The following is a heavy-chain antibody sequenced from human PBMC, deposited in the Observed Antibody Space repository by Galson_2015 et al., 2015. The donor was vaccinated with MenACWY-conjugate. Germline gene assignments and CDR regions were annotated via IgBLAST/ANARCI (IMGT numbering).Heavy chain of an antibody. J-gene: IGHJ6*02. Sequence: SLRLSCAASGFTFSSYAMSWVRQAPGKGLERVATISGGGGGTFYADSVKGRFTISRDNSKNTQYLEMNSLRAEDTAVYYCAKDHSAKVCDYYGMDVWGQGTTVTVS. D-gene: IGHD2-21*01. CDR1: GFTFSSYA. CDR2: ISGGGGGT. CDR3: AKDHSAKVCDYYGMDV. V-gene: IGHV3-23*01.